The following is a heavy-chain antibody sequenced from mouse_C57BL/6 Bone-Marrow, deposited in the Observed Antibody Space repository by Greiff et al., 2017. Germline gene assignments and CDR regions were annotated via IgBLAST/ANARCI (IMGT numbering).Heavy chain of an antibody. Sequence: VQLQESGAELVKPGASVKMSCTASGFTFTTYPIEWMKQNPGKSLEWIGNFHPYNDDTKYTEKFKGKATLTGEKSSSTVYLEVRRITSDATAVYYGARSGETGWCFDDWGTGTMVTVSS. CDR1: GFTFTTYP. CDR3: ARSGETGWCFDD. V-gene: IGHV1-47*01. CDR2: FHPYNDDT. D-gene: IGHD4-1*01. J-gene: IGHJ1*03.